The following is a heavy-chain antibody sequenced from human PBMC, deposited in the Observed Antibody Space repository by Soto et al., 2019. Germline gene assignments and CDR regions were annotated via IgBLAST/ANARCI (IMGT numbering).Heavy chain of an antibody. V-gene: IGHV3-23*01. D-gene: IGHD2-15*01. CDR1: GFTFSSYA. CDR2: ISGSGGST. J-gene: IGHJ1*01. CDR3: GKDVKEVGYCSGGSCYSTA. Sequence: EVQLSESGGGLVQPGGSLRLSCAASGFTFSSYAMSWVRQAPGKGLEWVSGISGSGGSTYYADSVKGRFTISRDNSKNTLYLQMNSLRAEDTAVYYCGKDVKEVGYCSGGSCYSTAWGQGTLVTVSS.